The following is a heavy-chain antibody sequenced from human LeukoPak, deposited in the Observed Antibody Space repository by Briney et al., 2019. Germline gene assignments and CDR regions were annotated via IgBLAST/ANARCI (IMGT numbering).Heavy chain of an antibody. J-gene: IGHJ4*02. D-gene: IGHD1-1*01. CDR2: ISSSSSTI. Sequence: GGSLRLSCAASGLTFSSNSMNWVRQAPGKGLEWVSYISSSSSTIYYADSVKGRFTISRDNAKNSLFLHMNSLRAEDTAVYYCARDKGSSGTTYDYWGQGTLVTVSS. CDR1: GLTFSSNS. V-gene: IGHV3-48*04. CDR3: ARDKGSSGTTYDY.